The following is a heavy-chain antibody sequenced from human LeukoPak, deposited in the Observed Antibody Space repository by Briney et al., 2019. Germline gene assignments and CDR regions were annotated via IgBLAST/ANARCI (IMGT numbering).Heavy chain of an antibody. D-gene: IGHD6-13*01. CDR1: GGSINTDGYS. CDR2: IYYSGRT. V-gene: IGHV4-61*08. Sequence: SETLSLTCAVSGGSINTDGYSWSWLRQPPGKGLEWIGYIYYSGRTNYNPSLKSRVTISVDTSKDQFSLKLSSVTAADTAVYYCARDGQQPLTDVFEIWGQGTMVTVSS. J-gene: IGHJ3*02. CDR3: ARDGQQPLTDVFEI.